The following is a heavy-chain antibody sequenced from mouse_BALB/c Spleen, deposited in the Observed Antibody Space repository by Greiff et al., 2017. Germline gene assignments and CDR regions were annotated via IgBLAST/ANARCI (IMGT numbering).Heavy chain of an antibody. V-gene: IGHV3-6*02. CDR3: ATATFDY. J-gene: IGHJ2*01. D-gene: IGHD1-2*01. Sequence: ESGPGLVKPSQSLSLTCSVTGYSITSGYYWNWIRQFPGNKLEWMGYISYDGSNNYNPSLKNRISITRDTSKNQFFLKLNSVTTEDTATYYCATATFDYWGQGTTLTVSS. CDR1: GYSITSGYY. CDR2: ISYDGSN.